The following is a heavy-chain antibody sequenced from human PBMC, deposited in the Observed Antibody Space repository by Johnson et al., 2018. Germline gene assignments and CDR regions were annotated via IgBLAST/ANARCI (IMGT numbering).Heavy chain of an antibody. J-gene: IGHJ3*02. V-gene: IGHV4-59*01. Sequence: QVQLQESGPGLVKPSEPLSLTCTVSGGSISSYYWSWIRQPPGKGLEWIGYIYYSGSTHYNPSLESRVAISVDTSKNQFSLKLSSVTAADTAVYYCARVRDGYNIDAFDIWGQGTMVTVSS. CDR3: ARVRDGYNIDAFDI. D-gene: IGHD5-24*01. CDR2: IYYSGST. CDR1: GGSISSYY.